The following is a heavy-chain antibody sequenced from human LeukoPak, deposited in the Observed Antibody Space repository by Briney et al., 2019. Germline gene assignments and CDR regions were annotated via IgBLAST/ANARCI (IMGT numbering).Heavy chain of an antibody. J-gene: IGHJ6*03. CDR3: ARGGVVPAAKSPADEGYYSYMDV. V-gene: IGHV4-34*01. D-gene: IGHD2-2*01. CDR2: INHSVST. Sequence: SETLSLTCAVYGGSFSGYYWSWIRQPPGKGLEWIGEINHSVSTNYNPSLKSRVTISVDTSKNQFSLKLSSVTATDTAVYYCARGGVVPAAKSPADEGYYSYMDVWGKGTTVTVSS. CDR1: GGSFSGYY.